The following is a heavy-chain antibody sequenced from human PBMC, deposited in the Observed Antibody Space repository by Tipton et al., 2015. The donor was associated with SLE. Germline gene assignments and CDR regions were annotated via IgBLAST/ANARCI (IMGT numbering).Heavy chain of an antibody. D-gene: IGHD6-19*01. CDR1: GGSISSYY. J-gene: IGHJ2*01. V-gene: IGHV4-59*01. CDR3: ARGGWDREWYFDL. CDR2: IYYSGST. Sequence: TLSLTCTVSGGSISSYYWSWIRQPPGKGLEWIGYIYYSGSTNYNPSLKSRVTISVDTPKNQFSLKLSSVTAADTAVYYCARGGWDREWYFDLWGRGTLVTVSS.